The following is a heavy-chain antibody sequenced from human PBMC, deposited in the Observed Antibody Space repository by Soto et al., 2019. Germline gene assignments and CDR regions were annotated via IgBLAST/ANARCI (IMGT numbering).Heavy chain of an antibody. J-gene: IGHJ3*02. CDR3: AKRTRSLGDAFDI. V-gene: IGHV3-23*01. CDR2: ISGGGGST. D-gene: IGHD3-16*01. Sequence: PGGSPRLSCAAPGFTFSSYFMTWVRQAPGRGLEWVSAISGGGGSTYYADSVKGRFTISRDNSRNTLYLQMNSLRAEDTAVYYCAKRTRSLGDAFDIWGQGTMVTVSS. CDR1: GFTFSSYF.